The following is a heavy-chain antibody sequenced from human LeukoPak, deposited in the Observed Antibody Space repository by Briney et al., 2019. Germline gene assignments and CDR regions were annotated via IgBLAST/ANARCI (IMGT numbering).Heavy chain of an antibody. V-gene: IGHV4-39*07. CDR3: ARVYNYYYYYYMDV. CDR1: GGSISSSSYY. J-gene: IGHJ6*03. CDR2: IYYSGST. Sequence: SETPSLTCTVSGGSISSSSYYWGWIRQPPGKGLEWIGSIYYSGSTYYNPSLKSRLTISVDPSKNQFSLKLSSVTAADTAVYYCARVYNYYYYYYMDVWGKGTTVTVSS.